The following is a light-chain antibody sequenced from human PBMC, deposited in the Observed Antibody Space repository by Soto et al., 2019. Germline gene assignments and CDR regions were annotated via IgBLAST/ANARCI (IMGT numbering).Light chain of an antibody. CDR2: NNN. CDR1: SSNIGSNT. Sequence: QSVLTQPPSASGTPGQRVTISCSGSSSNIGSNTVNWYQQLPGTAPKLLIYNNNQRPSGVPDRFSGSKSGTSASLAISGLQSEVEADYYCAAWDDSLNGFVFGTGTKVTVL. V-gene: IGLV1-44*01. J-gene: IGLJ1*01. CDR3: AAWDDSLNGFV.